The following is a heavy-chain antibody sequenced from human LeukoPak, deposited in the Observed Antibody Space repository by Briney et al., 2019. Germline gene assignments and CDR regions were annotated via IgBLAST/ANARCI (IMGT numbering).Heavy chain of an antibody. CDR1: GYSFTSYW. CDR2: IYPDDSDT. J-gene: IGHJ4*02. Sequence: HGESLKISCKGSGYSFTSYWIGWVRQMPGRGLEWMGIIYPDDSDTRYSPSFQGQVTISADKSINTAYLQWSSLKASDTAMYYCARHPSYTSGWPLDYWGQGTLVTVSS. V-gene: IGHV5-51*01. D-gene: IGHD6-19*01. CDR3: ARHPSYTSGWPLDY.